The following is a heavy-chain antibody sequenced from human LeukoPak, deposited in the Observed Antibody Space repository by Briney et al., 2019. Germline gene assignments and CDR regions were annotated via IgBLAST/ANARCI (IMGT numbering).Heavy chain of an antibody. V-gene: IGHV3-23*01. J-gene: IGHJ4*02. CDR1: GFTFSSYA. D-gene: IGHD6-19*01. CDR3: ATSGQWLAPLFFDY. Sequence: GGSLRLSCAASGFTFSSYAMSWVRQAPGKGLEWVSAISGSGGSTYYADSVKGRFTIPRDNSKNTLYLQMNSLRAEDTVVYYCATSGQWLAPLFFDYWGQGTLVTVSS. CDR2: ISGSGGST.